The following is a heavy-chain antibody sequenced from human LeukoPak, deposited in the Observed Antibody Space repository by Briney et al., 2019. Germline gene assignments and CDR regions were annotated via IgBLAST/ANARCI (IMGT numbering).Heavy chain of an antibody. CDR3: ARDFAYCGGDCCPLDY. Sequence: PGGSLRLSCAASGFTFTTYSMNWVRQAPGKGLEWISYISSSSSNKYYADSVKGRFTISRDNAKNSLFLQMNGLRDGDTAVYYCARDFAYCGGDCCPLDYWGQGTLVTVSS. V-gene: IGHV3-48*02. J-gene: IGHJ4*02. CDR1: GFTFTTYS. CDR2: ISSSSSNK. D-gene: IGHD2-21*02.